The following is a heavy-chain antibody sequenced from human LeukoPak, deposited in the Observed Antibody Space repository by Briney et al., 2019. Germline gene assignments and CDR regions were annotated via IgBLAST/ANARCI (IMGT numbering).Heavy chain of an antibody. CDR1: GGTFSSYA. Sequence: GASVKVSCKASGGTFSSYAISWVRQAPGQGLEWMGWISAYNGNTNYAQKLQGRVTMTTDTSTSTAYMELRSLRSDDTAVYYCARVGGGSGWQYYMDVWGKGTTVTVSS. CDR2: ISAYNGNT. D-gene: IGHD6-19*01. CDR3: ARVGGGSGWQYYMDV. J-gene: IGHJ6*03. V-gene: IGHV1-18*01.